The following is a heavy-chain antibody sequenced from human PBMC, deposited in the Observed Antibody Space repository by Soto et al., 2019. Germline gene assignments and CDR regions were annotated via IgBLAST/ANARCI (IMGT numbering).Heavy chain of an antibody. CDR2: INAGRGDT. CDR3: ARGAAGKDFDY. V-gene: IGHV1-3*01. J-gene: IGHJ4*02. D-gene: IGHD6-13*01. CDR1: GYTFTSWA. Sequence: QVQLVQSGAEVKKPGASVKVSCKASGYTFTSWAIHWVRQAPGQGLEWMGWINAGRGDTKYSQNFQDRVTITRDTSANTAYIEMSSLRSEDTAVFYCARGAAGKDFDYWGQGTLVTVSS.